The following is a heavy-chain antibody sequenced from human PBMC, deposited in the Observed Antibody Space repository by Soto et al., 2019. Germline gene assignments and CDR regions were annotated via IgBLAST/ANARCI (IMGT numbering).Heavy chain of an antibody. J-gene: IGHJ4*02. D-gene: IGHD3-22*01. CDR2: ISYDGSNK. Sequence: GGSLRLSCAASGFTFSSYAMHWVRQAPGKGLEWVAVISYDGSNKYYADSVKGRFTISRDNSKNTLYLQMNSLRAEDTAVYYCARDVTVIVVVMTYYFDYWGQGTLVTVSS. CDR3: ARDVTVIVVVMTYYFDY. V-gene: IGHV3-30-3*01. CDR1: GFTFSSYA.